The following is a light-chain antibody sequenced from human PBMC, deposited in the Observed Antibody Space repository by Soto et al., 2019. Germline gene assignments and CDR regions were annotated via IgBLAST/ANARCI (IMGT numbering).Light chain of an antibody. CDR2: DVS. Sequence: QSVLNQPASVSGSPGQSITISCTGTSSDVGGYSYISWYQHNPGRAPKLMIYDVSNRPSGVSDRFSGSKSGNTASLTISRLQAEDGAIYFSRLSPGSRSNGCASGTAVSLL. J-gene: IGLJ6*01. CDR3: RLSPGSRSNG. CDR1: SSDVGGYSY. V-gene: IGLV2-14*03.